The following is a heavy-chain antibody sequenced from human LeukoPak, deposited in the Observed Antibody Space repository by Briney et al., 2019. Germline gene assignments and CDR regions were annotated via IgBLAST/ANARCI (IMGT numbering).Heavy chain of an antibody. D-gene: IGHD2-2*01. CDR2: MNPNSGNT. CDR1: GYTFTSYD. Sequence: ASVKVSCKASGYTFTSYDINWVRQATGQGLEWMGWMNPNSGNTGYAQKLQGRVTMTTDTSTSTAYMELRSLRSDDTAVYYCALIVVVPAAMNYYYYYGMDVWGQGTTVTVSS. CDR3: ALIVVVPAAMNYYYYYGMDV. J-gene: IGHJ6*02. V-gene: IGHV1-8*01.